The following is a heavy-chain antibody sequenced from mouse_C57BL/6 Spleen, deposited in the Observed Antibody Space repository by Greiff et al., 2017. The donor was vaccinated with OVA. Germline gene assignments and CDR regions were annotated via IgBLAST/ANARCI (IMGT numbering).Heavy chain of an antibody. J-gene: IGHJ3*01. CDR3: GRREVRDGDSWFAY. D-gene: IGHD2-14*01. V-gene: IGHV1-53*01. CDR1: GYTFTSYW. CDR2: INPSNGGT. Sequence: QVQLQQPGTELVKPGASVKLSCKASGYTFTSYWMHWVKQRPGQGLEWIGYINPSNGGTNYNEKFKSKATLTVDKSSSTAYMQLSSPTSEDSAVYYWGRREVRDGDSWFAYWGQGTLVTVSA.